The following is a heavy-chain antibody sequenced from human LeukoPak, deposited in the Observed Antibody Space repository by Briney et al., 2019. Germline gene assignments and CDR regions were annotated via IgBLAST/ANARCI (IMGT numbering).Heavy chain of an antibody. CDR2: IYYSGST. CDR3: TRKGGGNEVYYFDY. CDR1: GGSISSYY. D-gene: IGHD4-23*01. V-gene: IGHV4-59*08. Sequence: SETVSLTCTVYGGSISSYYWRWIRQPPGKGLEWIGYIYYSGSTNYNPSLKSRVTISVDTSKNQFSLKLSSVTAADTAVYYCTRKGGGNEVYYFDYWGQGTLVTVSS. J-gene: IGHJ4*02.